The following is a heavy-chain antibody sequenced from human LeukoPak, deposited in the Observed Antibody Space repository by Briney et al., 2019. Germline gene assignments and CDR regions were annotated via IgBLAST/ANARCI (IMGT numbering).Heavy chain of an antibody. CDR2: IYSGGST. V-gene: IGHV3-66*01. D-gene: IGHD3-3*01. Sequence: GGSLRLSCAASGFTVSSNYMSWVRQAPGKGLEWVSVIYSGGSTYYADSVKGRFTISRDNSKNTLYLQMNSLRAEDTAVYYCARDLHDFFDYWGQRTLVTVSS. J-gene: IGHJ4*02. CDR3: ARDLHDFFDY. CDR1: GFTVSSNY.